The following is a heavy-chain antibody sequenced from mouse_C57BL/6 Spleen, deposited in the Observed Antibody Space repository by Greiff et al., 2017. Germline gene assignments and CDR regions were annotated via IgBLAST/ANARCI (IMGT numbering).Heavy chain of an antibody. V-gene: IGHV1-81*01. CDR2: IYPRSGNT. Sequence: QVQLKQSGAELARPGASVKLSCKASGYTFTSYGISWVKQRTGQGLEWIGEIYPRSGNTYYNEKFKGKATLTADKSSSTAYMELRSLTSEDSAVYFCARNGGLRRPPFAYWGQGTLVTVSA. D-gene: IGHD2-4*01. J-gene: IGHJ3*01. CDR1: GYTFTSYG. CDR3: ARNGGLRRPPFAY.